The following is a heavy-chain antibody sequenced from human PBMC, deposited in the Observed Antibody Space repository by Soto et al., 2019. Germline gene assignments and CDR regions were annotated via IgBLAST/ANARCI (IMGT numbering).Heavy chain of an antibody. CDR3: ARDKRGSGSYRDSYGMDV. CDR1: GGSISSGGYY. V-gene: IGHV4-31*03. Sequence: SETLSLTCTVSGGSISSGGYYWSWIRQHPGKGLEWIGYIYYSGSTYYNPSLKSRVTISVDTSKNQFPLKMSPVTAADTAVYYCARDKRGSGSYRDSYGMDVWGQGTTVTVSS. D-gene: IGHD3-10*01. J-gene: IGHJ6*02. CDR2: IYYSGST.